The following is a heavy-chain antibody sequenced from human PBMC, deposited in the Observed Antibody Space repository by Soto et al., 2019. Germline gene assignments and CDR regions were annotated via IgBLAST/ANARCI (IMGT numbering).Heavy chain of an antibody. Sequence: MVSCKVSGGTFSSYAISWVRQAPGQGPEWMGGIIAIFGTANYAPKFQGRVPITADESTSTAYMAPSSLRSKDTGVYYCARIARDYYGSGKVGFDPWGQGTLVTVSS. CDR2: IIAIFGTA. V-gene: IGHV1-69*01. CDR3: ARIARDYYGSGKVGFDP. CDR1: GGTFSSYA. J-gene: IGHJ5*02. D-gene: IGHD3-10*01.